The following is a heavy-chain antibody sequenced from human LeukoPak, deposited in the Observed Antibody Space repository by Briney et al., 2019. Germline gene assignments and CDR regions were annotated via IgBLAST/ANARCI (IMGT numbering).Heavy chain of an antibody. J-gene: IGHJ4*02. D-gene: IGHD1-14*01. CDR3: ATETNGRHYDY. CDR2: IGPTGFDR. CDR1: GLTFSTSG. Sequence: PGGSLRLSCTTSGLTFSTSGFNWVRQAPGKGLEWVASIGPTGFDRYHADSIKGRFTISRDNANNFLYLQMDSLRAEDSAVYYCATETNGRHYDYWGQGTLLTVSS. V-gene: IGHV3-21*06.